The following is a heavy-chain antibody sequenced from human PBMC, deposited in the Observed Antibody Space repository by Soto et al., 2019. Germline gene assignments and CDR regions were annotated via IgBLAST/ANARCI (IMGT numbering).Heavy chain of an antibody. J-gene: IGHJ5*02. CDR1: GYTFTSYY. D-gene: IGHD3-22*01. CDR3: AREMGPPPTVVVTMFDP. Sequence: QVQLVQSGAEVKKPGASVKVSCKASGYTFTSYYMHWVRQAPGQGLEWMGIINPSGGSTSYAQKFQGRVNMNRDTSTSTVYMELSSLRSEDTAVYYCAREMGPPPTVVVTMFDPWGQGTLVTVSS. CDR2: INPSGGST. V-gene: IGHV1-46*01.